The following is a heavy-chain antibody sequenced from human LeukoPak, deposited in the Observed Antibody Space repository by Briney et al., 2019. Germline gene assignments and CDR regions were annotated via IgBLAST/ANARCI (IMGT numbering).Heavy chain of an antibody. V-gene: IGHV4-59*01. J-gene: IGHJ5*02. CDR2: IYYSGST. CDR1: GGSISNYY. D-gene: IGHD2-15*01. CDR3: ARNRGVCTGGSCYSYWFDP. Sequence: SETLCLTCTVSGGSISNYYWSWIRQPPGKGLEWIGYIYYSGSTNYNPSLKSRVTISVDTSKNQFSLKLSSVTAADTAVYYCARNRGVCTGGSCYSYWFDPWGQGTLVTVSS.